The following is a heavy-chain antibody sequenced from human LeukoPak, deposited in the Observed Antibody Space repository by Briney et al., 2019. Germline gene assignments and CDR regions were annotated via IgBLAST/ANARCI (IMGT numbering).Heavy chain of an antibody. J-gene: IGHJ4*02. D-gene: IGHD3-10*01. CDR3: ARVWFSEFDY. V-gene: IGHV3-9*01. CDR2: ISWNSGSI. CDR1: GFTFDDYA. Sequence: GGSLRLSCAASGFTFDDYAMHWVRQAPGKGLEWVSGISWNSGSIGYADSVKGRFTISRDNSKNTLYLQMNSLRAEDTAVYYCARVWFSEFDYWGQGTLVTVSS.